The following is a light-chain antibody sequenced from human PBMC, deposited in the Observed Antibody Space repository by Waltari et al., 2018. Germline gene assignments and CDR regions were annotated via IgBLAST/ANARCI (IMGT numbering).Light chain of an antibody. CDR3: QVWDSSSDHWV. V-gene: IGLV3-21*02. Sequence: SYVVTQPPSVSVAPGQTARIPCGGNNIGSKSVHWYQQKQGQAPVLVVYDDSDRPSGIPERFSGSNSGNTATLTISRVEAGDEADYFCQVWDSSSDHWVFGGGTKLSVL. CDR2: DDS. CDR1: NIGSKS. J-gene: IGLJ3*02.